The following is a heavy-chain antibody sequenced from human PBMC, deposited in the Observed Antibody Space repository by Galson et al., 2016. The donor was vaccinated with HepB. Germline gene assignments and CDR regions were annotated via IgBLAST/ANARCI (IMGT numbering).Heavy chain of an antibody. V-gene: IGHV3-74*01. CDR1: GFSFSNYW. J-gene: IGHJ4*02. CDR2: IYRDGSGT. D-gene: IGHD5-24*01. CDR3: VRDGDAYNFDF. Sequence: SLRLSCAASGFSFSNYWMHWVRQAPGKGLVWVSRIYRDGSGTNYADSVKGRFTMSRDNAKNTMYLQMNSLGAEDTAVYYCVRDGDAYNFDFWGQGTLVTVSS.